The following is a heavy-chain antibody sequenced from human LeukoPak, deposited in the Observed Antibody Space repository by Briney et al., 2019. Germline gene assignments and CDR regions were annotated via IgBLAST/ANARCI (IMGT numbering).Heavy chain of an antibody. V-gene: IGHV3-15*01. CDR2: IKRKTDGGTT. J-gene: IGHJ6*02. CDR3: TKILSITMVRGVIIPYGMDV. Sequence: GGSIRLSCAASGFTFSNAWMSWVRQAPGKGLEWVGRIKRKTDGGTTDYAAPVKGRFTISRDDSKNTLYLQMNSLKTEDTAVYYCTKILSITMVRGVIIPYGMDVWGQGTTVTVSS. D-gene: IGHD3-10*01. CDR1: GFTFSNAW.